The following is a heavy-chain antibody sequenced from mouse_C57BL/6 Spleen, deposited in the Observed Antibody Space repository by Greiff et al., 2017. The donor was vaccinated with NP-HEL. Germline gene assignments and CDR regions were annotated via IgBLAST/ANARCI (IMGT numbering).Heavy chain of an antibody. Sequence: QVQLQQSGAELVRPGTSVKVSCKASGYAFTNYLIEWVKQRPGQGLEWIGVINPGRGGTHYTEKFKGKATLTAAKSSSTASMQLSSLTYEDSAVYFCARGGIYDYDDGDYYAMDYWGHGTSVTVSS. V-gene: IGHV1-54*01. CDR2: INPGRGGT. D-gene: IGHD2-4*01. J-gene: IGHJ4*01. CDR3: ARGGIYDYDDGDYYAMDY. CDR1: GYAFTNYL.